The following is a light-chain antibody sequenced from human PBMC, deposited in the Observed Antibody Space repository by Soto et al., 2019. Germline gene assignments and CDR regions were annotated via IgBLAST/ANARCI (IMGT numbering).Light chain of an antibody. V-gene: IGLV2-8*01. J-gene: IGLJ1*01. Sequence: QYALTQPPSASGSLGQSVTISCTGTSSDVGGYNYVSWYQQHPGKAPKLLIYDVSHRPSGVPDRFSGSKSGNTASLTVSGLQAEDEVDYYCSSYAGSNNLVFGTGTKLTVL. CDR1: SSDVGGYNY. CDR2: DVS. CDR3: SSYAGSNNLV.